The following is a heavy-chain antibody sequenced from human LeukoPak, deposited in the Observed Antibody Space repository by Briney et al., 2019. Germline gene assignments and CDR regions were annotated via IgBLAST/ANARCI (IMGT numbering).Heavy chain of an antibody. CDR1: GGSISSYY. CDR3: ARDGGMGSLDAFDI. CDR2: IYTSEST. J-gene: IGHJ3*02. D-gene: IGHD3-16*01. V-gene: IGHV4-4*07. Sequence: SETLSLTCTVSGGSISSYYWSWIRQPAGKGLEWIGRIYTSESTNYNPSLKSRVTMSVDTSKNQFSLKLSSVTAADTAVYYCARDGGMGSLDAFDIWGQGTMVTVSS.